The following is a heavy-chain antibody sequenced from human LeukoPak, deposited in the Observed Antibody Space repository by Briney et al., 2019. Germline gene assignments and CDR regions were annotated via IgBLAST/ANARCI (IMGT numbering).Heavy chain of an antibody. V-gene: IGHV3-74*01. CDR3: ARDPYSGSYGPYYYYYMDV. CDR1: GFTFSDYW. Sequence: GGSLRLSCAASGFTFSDYWMHWVRQAPGKGLVWVSRISSDGSRVTYADSVKGRFTISRDNAKNSLYLQMDSLRVEDTAVYYCARDPYSGSYGPYYYYYMDVWGKGTTVTISS. J-gene: IGHJ6*03. CDR2: ISSDGSRV. D-gene: IGHD1-26*01.